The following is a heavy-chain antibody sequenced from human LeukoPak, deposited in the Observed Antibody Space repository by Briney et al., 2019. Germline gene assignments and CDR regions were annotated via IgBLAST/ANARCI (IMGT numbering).Heavy chain of an antibody. CDR1: GFIFSSYW. CDR3: AKDYYGGFGGYDSYFFDF. D-gene: IGHD5-12*01. V-gene: IGHV3-74*01. J-gene: IGHJ4*02. Sequence: GGSLRLSCAASGFIFSSYWMHWVRQAPGKGLVWVSRINSDGSSTSYADSVKGRFTISRDDSKNTLYLLMNSLRPEDTAVYYCAKDYYGGFGGYDSYFFDFWGQGTLVTVSS. CDR2: INSDGSST.